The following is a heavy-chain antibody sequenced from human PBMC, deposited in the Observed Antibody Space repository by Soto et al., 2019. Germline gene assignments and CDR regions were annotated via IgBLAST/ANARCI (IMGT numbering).Heavy chain of an antibody. CDR2: IYYSGST. CDR1: GGSISSGGYY. V-gene: IGHV4-31*03. J-gene: IGHJ6*02. Sequence: QVQLQESGPGLVKPSQTLSLTCTVSGGSISSGGYYWSWIRQHPGKGLEWIGYIYYSGSTYYNPSLKSRVNISVDTSKNQFSLKLSSVTAADTAVYYCARDRGLITGTTGVDYYYGMDVWGQGTTVTVSS. CDR3: ARDRGLITGTTGVDYYYGMDV. D-gene: IGHD1-7*01.